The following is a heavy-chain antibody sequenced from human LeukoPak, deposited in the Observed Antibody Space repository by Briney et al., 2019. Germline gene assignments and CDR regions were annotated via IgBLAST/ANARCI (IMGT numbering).Heavy chain of an antibody. Sequence: GRSLRLSCAASGFTFSDYAMHWVRQAPGKGLEWVSGISYNSDTIAYADSVKGRFNISRDNAKNSLYLQMNSLRAEDTALYYCAKDYCGGDCYSGWYFDLWGRGTLVTVSS. CDR3: AKDYCGGDCYSGWYFDL. V-gene: IGHV3-9*01. CDR2: ISYNSDTI. D-gene: IGHD2-21*02. J-gene: IGHJ2*01. CDR1: GFTFSDYA.